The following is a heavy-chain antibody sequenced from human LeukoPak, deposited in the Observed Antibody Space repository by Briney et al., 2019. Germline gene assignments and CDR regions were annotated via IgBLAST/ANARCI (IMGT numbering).Heavy chain of an antibody. Sequence: GGSLRLSCAASGFTFSSYAMSWVRQAPGKGLERVSAISGSGGSTYYADSVKGRFTISRDNSKNTLYLQMNSLRAEDTAVYYCARNLYNWNYYAMDVWGQGTTVTVSS. CDR2: ISGSGGST. CDR3: ARNLYNWNYYAMDV. CDR1: GFTFSSYA. D-gene: IGHD1-20*01. V-gene: IGHV3-23*01. J-gene: IGHJ6*02.